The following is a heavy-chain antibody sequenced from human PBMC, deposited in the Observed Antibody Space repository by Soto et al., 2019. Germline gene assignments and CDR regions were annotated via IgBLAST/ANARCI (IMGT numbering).Heavy chain of an antibody. CDR1: GGSISSSSYY. D-gene: IGHD2-2*01. J-gene: IGHJ5*02. V-gene: IGHV4-39*01. Sequence: PSETLSLTCTVSGGSISSSSYYWGWIRQPPGKGLEWIGSIYYSGSTYYNPSLKSRVTISVDTSKNQFSLKLSSVTAADTAVYYCARYAYPGLRKNWFDPWGQGTLVTVSS. CDR3: ARYAYPGLRKNWFDP. CDR2: IYYSGST.